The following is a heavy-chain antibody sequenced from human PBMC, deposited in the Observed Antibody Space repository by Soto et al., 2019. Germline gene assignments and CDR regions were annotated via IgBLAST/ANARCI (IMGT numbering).Heavy chain of an antibody. CDR3: AREAAGILNWFDP. Sequence: QVQQQESGPGLVKPSQTLSLTCTVSGGSISSGGYYWSWIRQHPGKGLEWIGYIYYSGSTYYNPSLKSRVTISVDTSKNQFSLKLSSVTAADTAVYYCAREAAGILNWFDPWGQGTLVTVSS. D-gene: IGHD6-25*01. CDR1: GGSISSGGYY. J-gene: IGHJ5*02. V-gene: IGHV4-31*03. CDR2: IYYSGST.